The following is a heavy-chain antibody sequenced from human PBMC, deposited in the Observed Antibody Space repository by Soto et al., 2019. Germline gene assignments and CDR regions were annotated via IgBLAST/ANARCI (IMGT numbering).Heavy chain of an antibody. V-gene: IGHV3-30*04. J-gene: IGHJ6*01. CDR3: ARDRQKALVVVAGYGLDV. Sequence: QVQLVESGGGVVQPGRSLRLSCAVSGFTFSSYSMHWVRQDPDMGLEWVAFISFAGNNKYYADSVKGRFTISRDNSNNMLYLEMNSLRPDDTAVYYCARDRQKALVVVAGYGLDVRGPRDHGHRLL. CDR1: GFTFSSYS. D-gene: IGHD2-15*01. CDR2: ISFAGNNK.